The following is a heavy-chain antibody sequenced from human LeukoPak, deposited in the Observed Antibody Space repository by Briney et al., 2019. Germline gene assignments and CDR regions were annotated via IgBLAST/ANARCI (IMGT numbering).Heavy chain of an antibody. Sequence: GGSLRLSCAASGFTFSSYAMNWVRQAPGKGLEWVSGISGSGGSTYYADSVKGRFTISRDNSKNTLYLQMNSLRAEDTAVYYCARTYSEYYSDSSGYYYSPFDFWGQGTLVSVSS. CDR2: ISGSGGST. D-gene: IGHD3-22*01. CDR3: ARTYSEYYSDSSGYYYSPFDF. CDR1: GFTFSSYA. V-gene: IGHV3-23*01. J-gene: IGHJ4*02.